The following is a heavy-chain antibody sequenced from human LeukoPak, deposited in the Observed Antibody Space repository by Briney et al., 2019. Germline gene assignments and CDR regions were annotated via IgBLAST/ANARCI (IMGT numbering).Heavy chain of an antibody. Sequence: ASVKVSCKASGYTFTGYYIHWVRQAPGQGLEWMGWINPSSSGTNYAQKFQGRVTMTRDTSISTAYMELSSLRSDDTAVYYCARRYCSSTNCYTPGFDPWGQGTLVTVSS. V-gene: IGHV1-2*02. D-gene: IGHD2-2*02. CDR1: GYTFTGYY. CDR3: ARRYCSSTNCYTPGFDP. J-gene: IGHJ5*02. CDR2: INPSSSGT.